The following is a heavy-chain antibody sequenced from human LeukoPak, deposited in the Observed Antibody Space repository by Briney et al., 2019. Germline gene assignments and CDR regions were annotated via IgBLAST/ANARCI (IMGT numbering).Heavy chain of an antibody. D-gene: IGHD2-2*02. CDR3: ARGSLNTDFDY. CDR1: GYTFTSYY. V-gene: IGHV1-46*01. J-gene: IGHJ4*02. CDR2: INPSGGST. Sequence: ASVKVSCKASGYTFTSYYMHWVRHAPGQGLEWMGIINPSGGSTSYAQKFQGRVTMTRDMSTSTVYMELSSLRSEDTAVYYCARGSLNTDFDYWGQGTLVTVSS.